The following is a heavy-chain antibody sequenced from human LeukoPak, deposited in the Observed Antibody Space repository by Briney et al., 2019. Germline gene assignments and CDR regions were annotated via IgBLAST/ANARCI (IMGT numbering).Heavy chain of an antibody. D-gene: IGHD4/OR15-4a*01. CDR3: ARVAGAHDYEGPGLDY. Sequence: ASVKVSCKASGYTFTGYYMHWVRQAPGQGLEWMGWINPNSGGTNYAQKFQGWVTMTRDTSISTAYMELSRLRSDDTAVYYCARVAGAHDYEGPGLDYWGQGTLVTVSS. J-gene: IGHJ4*02. CDR2: INPNSGGT. CDR1: GYTFTGYY. V-gene: IGHV1-2*04.